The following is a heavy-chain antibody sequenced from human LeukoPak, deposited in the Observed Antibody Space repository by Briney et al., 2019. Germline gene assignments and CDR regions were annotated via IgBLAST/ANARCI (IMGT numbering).Heavy chain of an antibody. D-gene: IGHD1/OR15-1a*01. V-gene: IGHV1-8*03. CDR2: MNPNSGKT. J-gene: IGHJ5*02. CDR3: ARMNKSGKNNWFDP. CDR1: GYTFTSYG. Sequence: ASVKVSCKASGYTFTSYGISWVRQATGQGLEWMGWMNPNSGKTGYAQKFRGRVNISRNTSINTAYMELSSLSSEDTAIYYCARMNKSGKNNWFDPWGQGTLVTVSS.